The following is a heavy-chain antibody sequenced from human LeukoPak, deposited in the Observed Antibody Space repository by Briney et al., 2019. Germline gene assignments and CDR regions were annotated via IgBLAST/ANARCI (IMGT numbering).Heavy chain of an antibody. D-gene: IGHD5-18*01. CDR1: GGSTSSGGYS. J-gene: IGHJ4*02. V-gene: IGHV4-30-4*07. CDR2: IYYSGST. CDR3: ARGGYSYGLFFDY. Sequence: MPSQTLSLTCAVSGGSTSSGGYSWSWIRQPPGKGLEWIGYIYYSGSTYYNPSLKSRVTISVDTSKNQFSLKLSSVTAADTAVYYCARGGYSYGLFFDYWGQGTLVTVSS.